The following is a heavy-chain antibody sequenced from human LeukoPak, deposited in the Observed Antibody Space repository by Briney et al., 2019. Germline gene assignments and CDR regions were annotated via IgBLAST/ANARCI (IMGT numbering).Heavy chain of an antibody. CDR1: GASISHYY. D-gene: IGHD3-9*01. J-gene: IGHJ6*02. CDR2: INHSGST. Sequence: KTSETLSLTCTVSGASISHYYWSWIRQPPGKGLEWIGEINHSGSTNYNPSLKSRVTISVDTSKNQFSLKLSSVTAADTAVYYCARVAGWAQYYDIFEPSRDYGMDVWGQGTTVTVSS. CDR3: ARVAGWAQYYDIFEPSRDYGMDV. V-gene: IGHV4-34*01.